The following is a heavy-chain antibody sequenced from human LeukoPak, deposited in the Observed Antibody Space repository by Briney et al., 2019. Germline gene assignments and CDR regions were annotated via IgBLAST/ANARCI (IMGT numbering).Heavy chain of an antibody. D-gene: IGHD5/OR15-5a*01. Sequence: SETLPLTCTVSDGSITSSSFYWGWIRQPPGKGLEWIGNIYYSGSTYYNPSLKSRLTISVDTSKNQFSLKLSSVTAADTAVYYCAGWVSTPRGYFDYWGQGTLVAVSS. J-gene: IGHJ4*02. CDR2: IYYSGST. V-gene: IGHV4-39*01. CDR1: DGSITSSSFY. CDR3: AGWVSTPRGYFDY.